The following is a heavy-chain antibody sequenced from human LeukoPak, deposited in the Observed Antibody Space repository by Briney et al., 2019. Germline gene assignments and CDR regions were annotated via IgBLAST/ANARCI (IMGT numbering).Heavy chain of an antibody. CDR1: GYTFTSYV. Sequence: GASVKVSCKASGYTFTSYVISWVRQAPGQGREGMGWISGYNCNTNYAQKLRGRVTMTTDTSTSTAYMELKSLRSDDTAVYYCARADIRAIASSGWYGFDYWGQGTLVTVSS. V-gene: IGHV1-18*01. CDR3: ARADIRAIASSGWYGFDY. J-gene: IGHJ4*02. CDR2: ISGYNCNT. D-gene: IGHD6-19*01.